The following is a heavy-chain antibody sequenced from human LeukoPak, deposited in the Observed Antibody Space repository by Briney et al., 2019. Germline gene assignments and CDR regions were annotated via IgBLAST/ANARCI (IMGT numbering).Heavy chain of an antibody. Sequence: SETLSLTCAGYGGSFSGYYWSWIRQPPGKGLEWIGEINHSVSTNYNPSLKSRVTISVDTSKNQFSLKLRSVTAADTAVYYCARGLGRSTTMVRGVMDVWGPGTTVTVSS. D-gene: IGHD3-10*01. CDR2: INHSVST. CDR3: ARGLGRSTTMVRGVMDV. CDR1: GGSFSGYY. J-gene: IGHJ6*02. V-gene: IGHV4-34*01.